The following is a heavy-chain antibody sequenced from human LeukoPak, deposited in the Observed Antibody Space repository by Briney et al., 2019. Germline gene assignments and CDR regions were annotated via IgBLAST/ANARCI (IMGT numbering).Heavy chain of an antibody. V-gene: IGHV3-7*01. J-gene: IGHJ4*02. CDR3: ARVEASGYDYGAFDY. Sequence: PGGSLRLSCAASGFTLSSYSMNWVRQAPGKGLEWVANIKQDGSEKYYVDSVKGRFTISRDNAKNSLYLQMNSLRAEDTAVYYCARVEASGYDYGAFDYWGQGTLVTVSS. D-gene: IGHD5-12*01. CDR2: IKQDGSEK. CDR1: GFTLSSYS.